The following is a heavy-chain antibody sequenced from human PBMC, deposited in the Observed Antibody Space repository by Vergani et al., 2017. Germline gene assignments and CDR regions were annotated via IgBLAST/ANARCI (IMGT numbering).Heavy chain of an antibody. J-gene: IGHJ4*02. V-gene: IGHV1-69*02. CDR3: ANPGPTLDS. CDR1: RDTFSSYT. Sequence: QVQLVHSGAEVKKPGSSMKVSCKASRDTFSSYTISWVRQAPGQGLEWMGRIIPILRIVNYAQKFQDRVTITADKSTTTVFMELSSLRSEDTAVYYCANPGPTLDSWGQGTLVTVSS. CDR2: IIPILRIV.